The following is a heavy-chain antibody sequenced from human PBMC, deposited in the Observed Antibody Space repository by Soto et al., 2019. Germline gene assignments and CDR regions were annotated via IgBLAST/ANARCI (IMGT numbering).Heavy chain of an antibody. CDR3: AKEYGSTWIDH. Sequence: PGGSLRLSCAASGFTLSTYGMHWVRQVPGKGLEWVAAMSYDGTKEYYADSVKGRFTISRDNSRNTLILQLNSLRAEDTAVYYCAKEYGSTWIDHWGQGTLVTVSS. J-gene: IGHJ4*02. CDR1: GFTLSTYG. V-gene: IGHV3-30*18. D-gene: IGHD6-13*01. CDR2: MSYDGTKE.